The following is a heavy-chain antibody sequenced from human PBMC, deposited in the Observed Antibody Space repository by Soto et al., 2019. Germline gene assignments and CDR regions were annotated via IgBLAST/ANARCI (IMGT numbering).Heavy chain of an antibody. CDR2: IIPLFGTA. J-gene: IGHJ4*02. CDR3: ARGVHYDSSGYYYFY. CDR1: GGTFSTYA. V-gene: IGHV1-69*13. D-gene: IGHD3-22*01. Sequence: EASVKVSCKASGGTFSTYAIDWVRQAPGQGLEWMGGIIPLFGTAKYAQNFQGRITITADESTNTAYMELRTLRSQDTAVYYCARGVHYDSSGYYYFYWGQGTLVTVFS.